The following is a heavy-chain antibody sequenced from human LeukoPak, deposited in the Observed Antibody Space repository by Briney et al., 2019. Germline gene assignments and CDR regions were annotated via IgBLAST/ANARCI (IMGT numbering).Heavy chain of an antibody. V-gene: IGHV4-39*01. J-gene: IGHJ4*02. Sequence: SETLSLTCTVSGGSISSSSYYWGWIRQPPGKGLEWIGSIYYSGSTYYNPSLKSRVTISVDTSKNQFSLKLSSVTAADTAVYYCARIRWGFESFDYWGQGTLVTVSS. CDR3: ARIRWGFESFDY. CDR2: IYYSGST. CDR1: GGSISSSSYY. D-gene: IGHD2-21*01.